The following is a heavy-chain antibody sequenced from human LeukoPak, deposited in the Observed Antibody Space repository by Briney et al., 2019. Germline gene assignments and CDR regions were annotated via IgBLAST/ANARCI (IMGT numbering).Heavy chain of an antibody. J-gene: IGHJ6*02. V-gene: IGHV4-31*03. D-gene: IGHD3-9*01. CDR3: ARDYDILTGYYHYGMDV. CDR2: IYYSGST. CDR1: GGSISSGGYY. Sequence: ASETLSLTCTVSGGSISSGGYYWSWIRQHPGKGLEWIGYIYYSGSTYYNPSLKSRVTISVDTSKNQFSLKLSSVTAADTAVYYCARDYDILTGYYHYGMDVWGQGTTVTVSS.